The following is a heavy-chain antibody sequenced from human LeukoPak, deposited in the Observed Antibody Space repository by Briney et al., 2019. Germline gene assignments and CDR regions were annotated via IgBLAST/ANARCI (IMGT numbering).Heavy chain of an antibody. J-gene: IGHJ4*02. V-gene: IGHV4-59*01. CDR2: IYYSGST. CDR1: GGSISSYY. D-gene: IGHD3-22*01. Sequence: SETLSLTCTVSGGSISSYYWSWIRQPPGKGLECIGNIYYSGSTNYNPSLKSRVTISVDTSKNQSSLKLSSVTAADTAVYYCARRTYFYDSSGYYFDYWGQGTLVTVSS. CDR3: ARRTYFYDSSGYYFDY.